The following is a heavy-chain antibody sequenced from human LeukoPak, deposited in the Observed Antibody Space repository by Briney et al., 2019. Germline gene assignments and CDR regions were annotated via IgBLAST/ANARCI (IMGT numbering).Heavy chain of an antibody. Sequence: ASVKVSCKASGGTFSSYAISWVRQAPGQGLEWMGGIIPIFGTANYAQKFQGRVTITTDESTSTAYMELSRLRSEDTAVYYCARDWEQGSSSGSNWFDPWGQGTLVTVSS. V-gene: IGHV1-69*05. CDR3: ARDWEQGSSSGSNWFDP. D-gene: IGHD6-6*01. J-gene: IGHJ5*02. CDR2: IIPIFGTA. CDR1: GGTFSSYA.